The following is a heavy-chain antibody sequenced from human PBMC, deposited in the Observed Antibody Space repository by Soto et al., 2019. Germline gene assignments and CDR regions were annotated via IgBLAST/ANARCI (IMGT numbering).Heavy chain of an antibody. V-gene: IGHV3-20*04. CDR3: GRVKGFVELRTFDY. CDR2: INWNGGST. J-gene: IGHJ4*02. CDR1: GFTFDDYG. Sequence: SGWSLRLSCAASGFTFDDYGMSWVRQAPGKGLEWVSFINWNGGSTGYADSVKGRFTISRDNAKNSLYLQMNSLRAEDTALYYCGRVKGFVELRTFDYWGQGTLVTVSS. D-gene: IGHD3-3*01.